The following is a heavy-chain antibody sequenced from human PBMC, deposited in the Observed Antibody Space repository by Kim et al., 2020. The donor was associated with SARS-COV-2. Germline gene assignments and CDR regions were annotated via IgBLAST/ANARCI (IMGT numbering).Heavy chain of an antibody. D-gene: IGHD2-21*02. Sequence: PALVGRVTISVDASKNQFSLKLSSVTAADTAVYYCARDEGDCEDNWFDPWGQGTLVTVSS. J-gene: IGHJ5*02. V-gene: IGHV4-30-2*05. CDR3: ARDEGDCEDNWFDP.